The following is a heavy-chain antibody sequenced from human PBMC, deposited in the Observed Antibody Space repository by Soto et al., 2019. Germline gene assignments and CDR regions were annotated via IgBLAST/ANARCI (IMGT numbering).Heavy chain of an antibody. D-gene: IGHD4-4*01. CDR1: GGSIGSSSYY. CDR2: IYYSGST. V-gene: IGHV4-39*01. Sequence: SETLSLTCTVSGGSIGSSSYYWGWIRQPPGKGLEWIGSIYYSGSTYYNPSLKSRVTISVDTSKNQFSLKLSSVTAADTAVYYCARQDYTFDYWGQGTLVTVSS. J-gene: IGHJ4*02. CDR3: ARQDYTFDY.